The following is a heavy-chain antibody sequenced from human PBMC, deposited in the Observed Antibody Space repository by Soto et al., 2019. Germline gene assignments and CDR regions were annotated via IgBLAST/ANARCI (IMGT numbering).Heavy chain of an antibody. D-gene: IGHD6-13*01. Sequence: GASVKVSCKASGYTFTSYYMHWVRQAPGQGLEWMGIINPSGGSTSYAQKFQGRVTMTRDTSTSTVYMELSSLRSEDTAVYYCASHSSSWYYFDYWGQGTLVTVSS. J-gene: IGHJ4*02. CDR1: GYTFTSYY. V-gene: IGHV1-46*03. CDR2: INPSGGST. CDR3: ASHSSSWYYFDY.